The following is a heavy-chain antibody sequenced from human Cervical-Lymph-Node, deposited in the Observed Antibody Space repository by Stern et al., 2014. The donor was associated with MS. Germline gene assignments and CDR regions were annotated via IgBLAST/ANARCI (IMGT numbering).Heavy chain of an antibody. D-gene: IGHD3-16*01. CDR1: GYNFTIYY. Sequence: QVQLVQSGDEVKKPGASVNVSCKTSGYNFTIYYIHWVRQAPGQGLEWMGIINPSSGHTSNAQKFHGRVTLIRDTSTSTVHMALNSLRSDDTAVYFCARDRGPHAFDIWGQGTMVTVSS. J-gene: IGHJ3*02. CDR2: INPSSGHT. V-gene: IGHV1-46*01. CDR3: ARDRGPHAFDI.